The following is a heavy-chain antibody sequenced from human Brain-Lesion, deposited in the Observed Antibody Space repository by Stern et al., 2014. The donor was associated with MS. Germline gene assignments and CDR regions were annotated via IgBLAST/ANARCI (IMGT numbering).Heavy chain of an antibody. V-gene: IGHV1-2*02. D-gene: IGHD3-3*01. CDR1: GYIFTGYY. J-gene: IGHJ6*02. CDR3: ARDQRGITIFGVVTDYYYLGMDV. CDR2: INHNTGGT. Sequence: QVQLVESGADVKKPGASVKVSCKTSGYIFTGYYIHWVRQAPGQGLEWMAGINHNTGGTQYAQQVQGRVTMSRDTSISTAYVEVSSLTSDDTAVYYCARDQRGITIFGVVTDYYYLGMDVWGQGTTVTVSS.